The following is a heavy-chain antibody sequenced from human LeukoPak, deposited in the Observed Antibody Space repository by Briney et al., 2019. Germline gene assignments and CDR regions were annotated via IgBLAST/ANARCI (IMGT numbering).Heavy chain of an antibody. D-gene: IGHD3-9*01. CDR3: AREYYDILTGYYASWYFDL. Sequence: GSLRLSCAASGFTFSSYAMHWVRQAPGKGLEWVAVISYDGSNKYYADSVKGRFTISRDNSKNTLYLQMNSLRAEDTAVYYCAREYYDILTGYYASWYFDLWGRGALVTVSS. J-gene: IGHJ2*01. V-gene: IGHV3-30*04. CDR2: ISYDGSNK. CDR1: GFTFSSYA.